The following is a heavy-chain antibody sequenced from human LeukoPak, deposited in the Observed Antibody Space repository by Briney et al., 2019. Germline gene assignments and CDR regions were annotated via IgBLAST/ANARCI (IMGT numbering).Heavy chain of an antibody. J-gene: IGHJ4*02. CDR1: GGSISSGSYY. D-gene: IGHD6-13*01. CDR3: AKGTYSSNN. Sequence: SETLSLTCTVSGGSISSGSYYWSWIRQPAGKGLEWIGRIYTSGSTNYNPSLKSRVTISVDTSKNQFSLKLSSVTAADTAVYYCAKGTYSSNNWGQGTLVTVSS. V-gene: IGHV4-61*02. CDR2: IYTSGST.